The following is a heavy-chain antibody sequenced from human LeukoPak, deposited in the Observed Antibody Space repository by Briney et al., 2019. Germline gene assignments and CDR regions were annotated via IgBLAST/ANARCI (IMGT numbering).Heavy chain of an antibody. V-gene: IGHV4-39*01. Sequence: PSETLSLTCTVSGGSISSSSYYWGWIRQPPGKGLEWIGSIYYSGSTYYNPSLKSRVTISVDTSKNQFSLKLSPVTAADTAVYYCASIAAAGTWFDPWGQGTLVTVSS. J-gene: IGHJ5*02. CDR2: IYYSGST. CDR1: GGSISSSSYY. D-gene: IGHD6-13*01. CDR3: ASIAAAGTWFDP.